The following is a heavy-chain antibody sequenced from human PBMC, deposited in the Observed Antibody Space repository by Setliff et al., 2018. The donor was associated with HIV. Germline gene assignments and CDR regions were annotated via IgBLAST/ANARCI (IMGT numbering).Heavy chain of an antibody. CDR1: GFTFKTYS. D-gene: IGHD3-10*01. J-gene: IGHJ6*02. CDR3: ARSVIGYYYYGMDV. Sequence: ETLSLSCVGSGFTFKTYSMNWVRQAPGKGLEWLSYIKTDGGTTYDADSVKGRFTISRDNSKNTLYLQMNSLRAEDTAVYYCARSVIGYYYYGMDVWGQGTLVTVSS. V-gene: IGHV3-48*01. CDR2: IKTDGGTT.